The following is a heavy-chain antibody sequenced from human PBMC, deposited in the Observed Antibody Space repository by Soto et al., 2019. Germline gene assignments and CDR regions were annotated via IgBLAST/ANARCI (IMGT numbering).Heavy chain of an antibody. J-gene: IGHJ4*02. V-gene: IGHV4-39*01. Sequence: SETLSLTCTVSGGSISSSSYYWGWIRQPPGKGLEWIGSIYYSGSTYYNPSLNSRVTISVDTSKNQFSLKLSSVTAADTAVYYCTILYCSSTSCYTFDYWGQGTLVTVSS. CDR3: TILYCSSTSCYTFDY. CDR1: GGSISSSSYY. D-gene: IGHD2-2*02. CDR2: IYYSGST.